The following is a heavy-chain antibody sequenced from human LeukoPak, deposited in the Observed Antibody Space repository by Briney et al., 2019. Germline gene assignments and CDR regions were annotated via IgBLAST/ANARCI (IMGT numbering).Heavy chain of an antibody. CDR3: ARGGNSSSWARYYFDY. Sequence: SETLSLTCTVSGGSISSYYWSWIRQPPGKGLEWIGYIYYSGSTNYNPSLKSRVTVSVDTSKNQFSLKLSSVTAADTAVYYCARGGNSSSWARYYFDYWGQGTLVTVSS. J-gene: IGHJ4*02. V-gene: IGHV4-59*12. CDR1: GGSISSYY. CDR2: IYYSGST. D-gene: IGHD6-13*01.